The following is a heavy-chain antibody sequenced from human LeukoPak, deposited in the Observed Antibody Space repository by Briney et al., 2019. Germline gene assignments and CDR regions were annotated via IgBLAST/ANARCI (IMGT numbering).Heavy chain of an antibody. Sequence: PSETPSLTCTVSGDSIGSYQWTWIRQPPGKGLEWIGYIYYSGTTDYNPSLKTRVTISVDKSKNQFSLKLSSVTAADTAVYYCARGGTGYIDYWGQGTLVTVSS. D-gene: IGHD6-25*01. V-gene: IGHV4-59*12. CDR3: ARGGTGYIDY. J-gene: IGHJ4*02. CDR1: GDSIGSYQ. CDR2: IYYSGTT.